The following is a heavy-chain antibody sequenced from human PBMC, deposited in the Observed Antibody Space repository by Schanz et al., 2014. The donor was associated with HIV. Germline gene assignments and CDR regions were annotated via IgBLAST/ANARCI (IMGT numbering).Heavy chain of an antibody. Sequence: QVQLVESGGGVVQPGRSLRLSCTASGFTFSSYGMHWVRQAPGKGLEWVAAISYDGSNKYYADSVKGRFTISRDNSKNTLYLQMNSLRAEDTAVYYCAKEATVVTLAFDIWGQGTMVTVSS. V-gene: IGHV3-30*18. J-gene: IGHJ3*02. CDR2: ISYDGSNK. CDR1: GFTFSSYG. D-gene: IGHD4-17*01. CDR3: AKEATVVTLAFDI.